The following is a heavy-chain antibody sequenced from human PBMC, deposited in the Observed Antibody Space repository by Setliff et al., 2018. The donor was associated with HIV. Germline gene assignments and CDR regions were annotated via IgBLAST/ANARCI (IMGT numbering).Heavy chain of an antibody. V-gene: IGHV4-34*01. J-gene: IGHJ4*02. CDR3: ARGRKKTLAVSGTRYFDF. CDR2: VTHSGTT. CDR1: GGSFSGFY. Sequence: TLSLTRAVSGGSFSGFYWTFIRQSPGKGLEWIGEVTHSGTTTYDPSLKRRITISVDTSKNQFSLKLTSVTAADMGVYYCARGRKKTLAVSGTRYFDFWGQGTLVTVSS. D-gene: IGHD6-19*01.